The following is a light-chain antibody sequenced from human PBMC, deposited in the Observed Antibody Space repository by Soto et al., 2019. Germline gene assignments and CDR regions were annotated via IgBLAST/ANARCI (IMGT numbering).Light chain of an antibody. CDR1: QSVKNSY. J-gene: IGKJ4*01. Sequence: EIVLTQSPGTLSLSPGERATLSCRASQSVKNSYLAWYQQKPGQSPRLVIYGVSNRATGIPNRFSGGGFGTDFTLTISRLEPEDFAVYYCQQYGSSPGTFGGGTKVEIK. CDR2: GVS. CDR3: QQYGSSPGT. V-gene: IGKV3-20*01.